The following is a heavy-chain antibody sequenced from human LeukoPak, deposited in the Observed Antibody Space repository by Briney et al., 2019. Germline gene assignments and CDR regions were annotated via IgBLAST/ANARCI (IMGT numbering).Heavy chain of an antibody. V-gene: IGHV4-59*01. CDR1: TDSFNDYY. CDR2: IYYNGNS. J-gene: IGHJ4*02. Sequence: SETLSLRCSVFTDSFNDYYWNWVRQPPGKGLEWIGYIYYNGNSNYNPSLKSRVTISVDTSKNELCLKLTSVTAADTAIYFCARDGGLQSHFDYWGQGTLVTVSS. D-gene: IGHD5-24*01. CDR3: ARDGGLQSHFDY.